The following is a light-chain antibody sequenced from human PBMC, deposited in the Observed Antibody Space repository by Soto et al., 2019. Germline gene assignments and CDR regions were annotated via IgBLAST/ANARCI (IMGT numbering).Light chain of an antibody. CDR2: VAS. V-gene: IGKV3-20*01. J-gene: IGKJ4*01. CDR3: QQFGGSPRLS. CDR1: QNVRNNY. Sequence: EVVLTQSPGTLSLSPWERATLSCRASQNVRNNYLSWYQHKPGQAPRLLIYVASSRATGVPDSFSGSGSGTDFTLTITRLEPEDSAVYYCQQFGGSPRLSFGGGTKVEI.